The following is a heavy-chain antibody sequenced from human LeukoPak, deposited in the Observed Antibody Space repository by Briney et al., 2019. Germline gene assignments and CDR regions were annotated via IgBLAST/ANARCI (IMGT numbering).Heavy chain of an antibody. CDR1: GYTFTSYD. J-gene: IGHJ6*02. Sequence: GASVKVSCKASGYTFTSYDINWVRQATGQGLEWMGWMNPNSGNTGYAQKFQGRVTMTRNTSISTAYMELSSLRSEDTAVYYCARAEKQILAYGMDVWGQGTTVTVSS. V-gene: IGHV1-8*01. CDR2: MNPNSGNT. D-gene: IGHD3-3*01. CDR3: ARAEKQILAYGMDV.